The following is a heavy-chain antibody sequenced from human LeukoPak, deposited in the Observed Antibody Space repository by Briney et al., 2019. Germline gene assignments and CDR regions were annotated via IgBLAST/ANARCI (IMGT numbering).Heavy chain of an antibody. D-gene: IGHD4-17*01. J-gene: IGHJ4*02. CDR3: ARGKPGGSGSDYGDRNIVY. CDR1: GFTFRSYD. CDR2: IGPTGDT. Sequence: PGGSLRLSCAASGFTFRSYDMLWVRQATGKGLEWVSAIGPTGDTYYSGSVKGRFTISRENARHSVYLQMNSLRAEDTARYYCARGKPGGSGSDYGDRNIVYWGEGTLVTVSS. V-gene: IGHV3-13*01.